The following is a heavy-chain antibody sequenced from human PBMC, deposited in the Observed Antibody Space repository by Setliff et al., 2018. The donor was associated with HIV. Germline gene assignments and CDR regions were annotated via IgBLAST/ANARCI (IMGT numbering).Heavy chain of an antibody. J-gene: IGHJ4*02. D-gene: IGHD5-18*01. Sequence: ASETLSLTCTVSGDSTSSSSSYWGWIRQPPGKGLEWIGSIYYSGSTYYNPSLKSRVTISVDTSKNRFSLKLNSVTAADTAVYYCARTRGYTYGYIDSWAQGTLVTVSS. V-gene: IGHV4-39*01. CDR2: IYYSGST. CDR3: ARTRGYTYGYIDS. CDR1: GDSTSSSSSY.